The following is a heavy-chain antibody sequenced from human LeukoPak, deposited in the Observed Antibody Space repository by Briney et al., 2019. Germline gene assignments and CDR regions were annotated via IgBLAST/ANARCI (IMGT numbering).Heavy chain of an antibody. CDR3: ARGLQGYYDSLTGYYRGRYYFDY. Sequence: GGSLRLSCAASGFTVSSNYMSWVRQAPGKGLEWVSVIYSGDNTYYADSVKGRFTISRDNSQNTVHLQMNSLRAEDTAVYYCARGLQGYYDSLTGYYRGRYYFDYWGQGTLVTVSS. CDR2: IYSGDNT. V-gene: IGHV3-53*01. CDR1: GFTVSSNY. D-gene: IGHD3-9*01. J-gene: IGHJ4*02.